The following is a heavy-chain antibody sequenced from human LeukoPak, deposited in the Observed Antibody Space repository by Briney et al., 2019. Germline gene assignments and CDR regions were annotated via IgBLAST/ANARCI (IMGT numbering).Heavy chain of an antibody. CDR2: ISSSGSTI. V-gene: IGHV3-48*03. CDR3: AELGITMIGGV. CDR1: GFTFSSYE. D-gene: IGHD3-10*02. Sequence: GGSLRLSCAASGFTFSSYEMNWARQAPGRGLEWVSYISSSGSTIYYADSVKGRFTISRDNAKNSLYLQMNSLRAEDTAVYYCAELGITMIGGVWGKGTTVTISS. J-gene: IGHJ6*04.